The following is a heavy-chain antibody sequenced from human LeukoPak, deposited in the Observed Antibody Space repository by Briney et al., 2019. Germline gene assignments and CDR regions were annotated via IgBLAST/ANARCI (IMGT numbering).Heavy chain of an antibody. CDR3: ARLTGGYCSGDSCYSTLDY. Sequence: GESLKISFKGSGYTFTTYWIGWVRQMPGKGLEWMGIIYPGDSATRYSPSFQGQVTISADKSISTAYLQWSSLKASDTAMYYCARLTGGYCSGDSCYSTLDYWGQGTLVTVSS. CDR1: GYTFTTYW. J-gene: IGHJ4*02. D-gene: IGHD2-15*01. CDR2: IYPGDSAT. V-gene: IGHV5-51*01.